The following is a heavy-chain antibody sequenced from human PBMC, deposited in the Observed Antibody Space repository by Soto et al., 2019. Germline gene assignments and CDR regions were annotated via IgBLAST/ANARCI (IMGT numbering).Heavy chain of an antibody. CDR3: ARSRYDILTQGMDV. D-gene: IGHD3-9*01. J-gene: IGHJ6*02. CDR1: GFTFSSYD. Sequence: EVQLVESGGGLVQPGGSLRLSCAASGFTFSSYDMHWVRQATGKGLEWVSAIGTAGDTYYPGSVRGRLTISRENANNSLYLQMNSLRAGDTAVYYCARSRYDILTQGMDVWGQGTTVTVSS. CDR2: IGTAGDT. V-gene: IGHV3-13*04.